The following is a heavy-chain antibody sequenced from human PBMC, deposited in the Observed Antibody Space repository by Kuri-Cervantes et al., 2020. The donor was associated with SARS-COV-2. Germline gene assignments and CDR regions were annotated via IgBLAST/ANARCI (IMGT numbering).Heavy chain of an antibody. CDR3: ASHPRNPGMDV. Sequence: GSLRLSCSASGFTFSSYAMHWVRQPPGKGPEWIGSVYYDGSTYYTPSLKSRVTISVDTSKTQFSLKVSSVTAADTAVYYCASHPRNPGMDVWGQGTTVTVSS. V-gene: IGHV4-59*05. D-gene: IGHD1-14*01. CDR1: GFTFSSYAMH. CDR2: VYYDGST. J-gene: IGHJ6*02.